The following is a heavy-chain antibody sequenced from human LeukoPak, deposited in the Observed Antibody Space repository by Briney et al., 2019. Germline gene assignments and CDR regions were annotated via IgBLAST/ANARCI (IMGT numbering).Heavy chain of an antibody. CDR2: ISGTGSNT. J-gene: IGHJ4*02. V-gene: IGHV3-23*01. Sequence: GGSLRLSCAASGFTSSGYAMGWVRQAPGKGLEWVSTISGTGSNTYYADSVKGRFTISRDDSKNTLYLQMNSLRAEDTAVYYCATGRGDYWGQGTLVTVSS. D-gene: IGHD3-16*01. CDR3: ATGRGDY. CDR1: GFTSSGYA.